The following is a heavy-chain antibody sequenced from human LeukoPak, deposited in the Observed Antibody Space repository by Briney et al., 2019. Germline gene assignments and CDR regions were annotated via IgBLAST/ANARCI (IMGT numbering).Heavy chain of an antibody. CDR1: GYTFTGYY. J-gene: IGHJ5*02. CDR2: INPNSGGT. CDR3: ARVPTVTNWFDP. D-gene: IGHD4-17*01. V-gene: IGHV1-2*06. Sequence: ASVKVSCKASGYTFTGYYMHWVRQAPGQGLEWMGRINPNSGGTNYAQKFQGRVTMTRDTSISTAYTELSRLRSDDTAVYYCARVPTVTNWFDPWGQGTLATVSS.